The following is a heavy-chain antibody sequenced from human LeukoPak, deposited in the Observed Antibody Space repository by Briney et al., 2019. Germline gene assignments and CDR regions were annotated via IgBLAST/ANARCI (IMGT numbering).Heavy chain of an antibody. Sequence: GGSLRLSCAASGFTFSSYAMNWVRQAPGKGLEWVSAISGGGGTTYYADSVKDRFTISRDNSKNTLFLQMNSLRAEDTAVYYCAKDREGLSSGYDLEYFDYWGQGTLVTVSS. CDR1: GFTFSSYA. CDR3: AKDREGLSSGYDLEYFDY. CDR2: ISGGGGTT. J-gene: IGHJ4*02. V-gene: IGHV3-23*01. D-gene: IGHD5-12*01.